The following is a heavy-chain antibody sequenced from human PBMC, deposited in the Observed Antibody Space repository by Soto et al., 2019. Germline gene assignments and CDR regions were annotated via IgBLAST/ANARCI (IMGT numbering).Heavy chain of an antibody. J-gene: IGHJ4*02. CDR3: ASPGQVYYVSSGYYY. Sequence: QVQLVQSGAEVKKPGSSVKVSCKASGGSFSSSAISWVRQAPGQGLQWMGGILPVFGTANYAQKFEGRVTITAVESTSTVYMELRSLRSEDTAVYYCASPGQVYYVSSGYYYWGQGTLVTVSS. D-gene: IGHD3-22*01. V-gene: IGHV1-69*01. CDR2: ILPVFGTA. CDR1: GGSFSSSA.